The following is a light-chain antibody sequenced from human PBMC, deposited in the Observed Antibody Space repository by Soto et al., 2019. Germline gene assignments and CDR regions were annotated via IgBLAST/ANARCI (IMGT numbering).Light chain of an antibody. J-gene: IGLJ2*01. V-gene: IGLV3-21*02. Sequence: SYELTQPPSVSVAPGQTARITCGENNIGSKRVHWYQQKPGQAPVVVVYHDSDRPSGIPERFSGSNSGNTATLTISAVDAGDEAAYFCQVWDNNSDHVVFGGGTKVTVL. CDR3: QVWDNNSDHVV. CDR2: HDS. CDR1: NIGSKR.